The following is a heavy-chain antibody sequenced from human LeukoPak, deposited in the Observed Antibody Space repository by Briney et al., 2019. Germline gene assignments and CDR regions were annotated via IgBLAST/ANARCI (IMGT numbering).Heavy chain of an antibody. V-gene: IGHV3-74*01. Sequence: PGGSLRLSCAASGFTFSSYWMHWVRQVPGKGLVWVARINPGESSITYADSVKSRFTISRDNAKNTLYLQMDSLRAEDTGVYYCARSNQADDYWGQGTLVTVSS. CDR3: ARSNQADDY. D-gene: IGHD1-14*01. J-gene: IGHJ4*02. CDR2: INPGESSI. CDR1: GFTFSSYW.